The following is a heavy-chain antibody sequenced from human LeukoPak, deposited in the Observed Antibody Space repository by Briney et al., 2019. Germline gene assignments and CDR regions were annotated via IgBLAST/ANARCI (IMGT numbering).Heavy chain of an antibody. CDR3: VRVSVGATIDY. D-gene: IGHD1-26*01. J-gene: IGHJ4*02. V-gene: IGHV3-7*05. CDR1: GFTFSSYW. CDR2: IKKDGSEK. Sequence: QPGGTLRLSCAASGFTFSSYWMSWVRQAPGKGLEWVANIKKDGSEKYYVDSVKGRFTISRDNAKNSLYLQMNSLRAEDTALYYCVRVSVGATIDYWGQGTLVTVSS.